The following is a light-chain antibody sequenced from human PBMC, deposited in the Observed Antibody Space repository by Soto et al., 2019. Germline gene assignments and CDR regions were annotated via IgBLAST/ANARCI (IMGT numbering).Light chain of an antibody. V-gene: IGKV3-15*01. Sequence: EIVMTQSPATLSLSPGERATLSCRASQSVNSNLAWYQQKPGQPPRLLIYGASTRATGIPVRFSGSGSGTEFTLSISSLQSEDFAVYYCQQYSDWLTFCGGTKVEIK. CDR3: QQYSDWLT. J-gene: IGKJ4*01. CDR1: QSVNSN. CDR2: GAS.